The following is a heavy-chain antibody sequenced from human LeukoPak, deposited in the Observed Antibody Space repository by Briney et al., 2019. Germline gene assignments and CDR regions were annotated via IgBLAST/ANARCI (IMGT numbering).Heavy chain of an antibody. CDR3: ARSLRQDSFDI. CDR1: GYTFTTYW. V-gene: IGHV5-51*01. Sequence: GESLQISCKGSGYTFTTYWIGWARQMPGKGLEWMGIIYPGDSDSRYSPSFQGQVTISADKSVGTAYLQWNSLKASDTAMYYCARSLRQDSFDIWGQGTMVTVSS. CDR2: IYPGDSDS. J-gene: IGHJ3*02.